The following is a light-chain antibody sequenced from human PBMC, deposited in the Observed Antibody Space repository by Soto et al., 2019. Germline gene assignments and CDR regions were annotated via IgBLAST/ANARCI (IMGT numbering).Light chain of an antibody. V-gene: IGKV1-5*03. CDR1: QSISSW. J-gene: IGKJ1*01. Sequence: DIQMTQSPSTLSASVGDRVTITCRASQSISSWLAWYQQKPGKAPNLLIYKASTLESGVPSRFSGRGSGTEFTLTISSLQPDEFATYYGQQYNSYRAFGQGTKVDIK. CDR3: QQYNSYRA. CDR2: KAS.